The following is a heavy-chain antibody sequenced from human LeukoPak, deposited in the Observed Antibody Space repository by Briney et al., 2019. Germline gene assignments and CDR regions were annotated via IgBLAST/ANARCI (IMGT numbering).Heavy chain of an antibody. CDR1: GYTFTGYY. J-gene: IGHJ4*02. CDR2: ISAYNGNT. D-gene: IGHD3-3*01. CDR3: ARQYYDFWSGYYPLGY. Sequence: ASVKVSCKASGYTFTGYYIHWVRQTPGQGLEWMGWISAYNGNTNYAQKLQGRVTMTTDTSTSTAYMELRSLRSDDTAVYYCARQYYDFWSGYYPLGYWGQGTLVTVSS. V-gene: IGHV1-18*04.